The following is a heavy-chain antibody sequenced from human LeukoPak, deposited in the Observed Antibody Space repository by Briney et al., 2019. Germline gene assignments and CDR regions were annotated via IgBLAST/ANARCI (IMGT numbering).Heavy chain of an antibody. J-gene: IGHJ4*02. D-gene: IGHD5-24*01. Sequence: SQTLSLTCTASGGSISSGSYYWSWIRKPAGKGLEWIGRIYTSGSTYYIPSLKSRVTISVDTSKNQFSLKLSSVTAADTAVYYCARHEEEDGYNAKTFDFWGQGTLVTVSS. CDR1: GGSISSGSYY. CDR3: ARHEEEDGYNAKTFDF. V-gene: IGHV4-61*02. CDR2: IYTSGST.